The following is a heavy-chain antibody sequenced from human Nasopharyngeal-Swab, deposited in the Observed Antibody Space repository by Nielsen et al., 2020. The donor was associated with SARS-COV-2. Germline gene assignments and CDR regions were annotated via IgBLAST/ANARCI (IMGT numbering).Heavy chain of an antibody. J-gene: IGHJ6*02. D-gene: IGHD5-18*01. V-gene: IGHV3-66*01. Sequence: GESLKISCVASGITVSSNYMTWVCQAPGKGLEWVSLIYSDGSTYYSDSVRGRFTISRDNSKNTLHLQMNYLRAEDTALYYFARDNRLQLWLRFYGLDVWGQGTTVTVSS. CDR1: GITVSSNY. CDR2: IYSDGST. CDR3: ARDNRLQLWLRFYGLDV.